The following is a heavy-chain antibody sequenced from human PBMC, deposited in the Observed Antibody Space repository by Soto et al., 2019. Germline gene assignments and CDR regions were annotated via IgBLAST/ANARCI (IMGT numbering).Heavy chain of an antibody. CDR3: ARIVGAGYYYYYGMDV. V-gene: IGHV1-18*04. Sequence: QVQLVQSGAEVKKPGASVKVSCKASGYTFTSYGISWVRQAPGQGLEWMGWISAYNGNTNYAQKLQGRVTMTTDTSMSTAYMELRSLRSDDTAVYYCARIVGAGYYYYYGMDVWGQGTTVTVSS. J-gene: IGHJ6*02. CDR2: ISAYNGNT. CDR1: GYTFTSYG. D-gene: IGHD1-26*01.